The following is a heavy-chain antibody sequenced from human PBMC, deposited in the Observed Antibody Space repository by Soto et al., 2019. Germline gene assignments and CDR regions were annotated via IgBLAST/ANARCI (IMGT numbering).Heavy chain of an antibody. V-gene: IGHV3-30-3*01. CDR2: ISYDESSK. J-gene: IGHJ4*02. CDR3: AREDYGAHYFDH. D-gene: IGHD3-10*01. Sequence: QVQLVESGGGVVQPGRSLRLSCAASGFTFSHYAMHWVRQAPGKWLEWLAVISYDESSKYHADSVKGLFTICRDNYRNTLSLQLNSLTPEDTAVYYRAREDYGAHYFDHLGQGILVTVSS. CDR1: GFTFSHYA.